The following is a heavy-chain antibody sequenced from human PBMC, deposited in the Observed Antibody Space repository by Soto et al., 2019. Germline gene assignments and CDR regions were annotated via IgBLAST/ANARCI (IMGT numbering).Heavy chain of an antibody. V-gene: IGHV4-30-4*01. Sequence: PSETLSLTGSVSGGSITGADSYWFWIRKPPGKGLEWIGYIAYSGDTYYNPSLRSRLTISADRSENKFSLTLKSVTAADAATYYCARHSSTSVRAPMKYWGQGTLVTVSS. D-gene: IGHD2-2*01. CDR1: GGSITGADSY. CDR2: IAYSGDT. J-gene: IGHJ4*02. CDR3: ARHSSTSVRAPMKY.